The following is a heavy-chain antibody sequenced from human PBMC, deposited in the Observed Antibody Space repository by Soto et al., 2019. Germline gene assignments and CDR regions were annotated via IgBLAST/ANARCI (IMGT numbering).Heavy chain of an antibody. J-gene: IGHJ4*02. V-gene: IGHV4-31*03. CDR1: GGSISSGGYY. D-gene: IGHD1-1*01. CDR2: IYYSGST. CDR3: ARTPLTGTTLPYFDY. Sequence: NPSETLSLTCTVSGGSISSGGYYWSWIRQHPGKGLEWIGYIYYSGSTYYNPSLKSRVTISVDTSKNQFSLKLSSVTAADTAVYYCARTPLTGTTLPYFDYWGQGTLVTVSS.